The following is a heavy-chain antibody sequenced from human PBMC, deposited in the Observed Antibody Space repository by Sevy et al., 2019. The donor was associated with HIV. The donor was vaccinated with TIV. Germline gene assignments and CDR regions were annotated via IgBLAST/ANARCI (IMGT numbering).Heavy chain of an antibody. Sequence: SETLSLTCTVSGGSISSGGYYWSWIRQHPGKGLEWIGYIYYSGSTYYNPSLKSRVTISVDTSKNQFSLKLSSVTAADTAVDYCAREKGTYYYDSSGYPHRYYFDYWGQGTLVTVSS. D-gene: IGHD3-22*01. J-gene: IGHJ4*02. CDR3: AREKGTYYYDSSGYPHRYYFDY. V-gene: IGHV4-31*03. CDR1: GGSISSGGYY. CDR2: IYYSGST.